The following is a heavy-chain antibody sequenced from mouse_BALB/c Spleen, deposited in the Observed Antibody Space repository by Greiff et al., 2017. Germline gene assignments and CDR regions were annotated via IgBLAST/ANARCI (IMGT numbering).Heavy chain of an antibody. D-gene: IGHD2-1*01. CDR2: IDPANGNT. V-gene: IGHV14-3*02. Sequence: VQLKESGAELVKPGASVKLSCTASGFNIKDTYMHWVKQRPEQGLEWIGRIDPANGNTKYDPKFQGKATITADTSSNTAYLQLSSLTSEDTAVYYCARSGGNYVYAMDYWGQGTSVTVSS. CDR3: ARSGGNYVYAMDY. J-gene: IGHJ4*01. CDR1: GFNIKDTY.